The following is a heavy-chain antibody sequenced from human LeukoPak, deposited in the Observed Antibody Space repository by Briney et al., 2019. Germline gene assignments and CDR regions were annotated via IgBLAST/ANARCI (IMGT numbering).Heavy chain of an antibody. Sequence: GESLKISVRGSGYSFTTYWSSWARQMPGKGRELMGMIHCGDSDTRYSPSFQGQVTISADKSINTAYLQWSSLKASDTALYYCARHDCWGSYCPGSNWFDPWGQGTLVTVSS. V-gene: IGHV5-51*01. D-gene: IGHD3-16*01. CDR3: ARHDCWGSYCPGSNWFDP. CDR2: IHCGDSDT. CDR1: GYSFTTYW. J-gene: IGHJ5*02.